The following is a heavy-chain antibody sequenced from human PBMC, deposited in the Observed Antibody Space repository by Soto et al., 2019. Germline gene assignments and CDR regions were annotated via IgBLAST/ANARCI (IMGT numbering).Heavy chain of an antibody. D-gene: IGHD3-22*01. CDR3: ARDWHYYDSSGYHAFDI. Sequence: VASVKVSCKASGYTFTSYGISWVRQAPGQGLEWMGWISAYNGNTNYAQKLQGRVTMTTDTSTSTAYMELRSLRSDDTAVYYCARDWHYYDSSGYHAFDIWGQGTMVTVSS. CDR2: ISAYNGNT. CDR1: GYTFTSYG. V-gene: IGHV1-18*01. J-gene: IGHJ3*02.